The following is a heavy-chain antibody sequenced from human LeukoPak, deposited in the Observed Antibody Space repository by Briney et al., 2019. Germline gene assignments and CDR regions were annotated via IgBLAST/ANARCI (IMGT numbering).Heavy chain of an antibody. V-gene: IGHV3-23*01. D-gene: IGHD3-22*01. CDR3: AKDQYYDSSGYYGD. Sequence: PGGSLRLSCEASGFTFSNYAMSWVRQVPGKGLEWVSALSGSGGSTYYADSVKGRFTISRDNSKSTLYLQMSSLRAGDTAIYYCAKDQYYDSSGYYGDWGQGVLVTVSS. CDR2: LSGSGGST. CDR1: GFTFSNYA. J-gene: IGHJ4*02.